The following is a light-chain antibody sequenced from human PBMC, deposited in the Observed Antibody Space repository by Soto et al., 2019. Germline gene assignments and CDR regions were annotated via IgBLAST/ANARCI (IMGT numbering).Light chain of an antibody. CDR3: SSYAGSNNSLYV. J-gene: IGLJ1*01. CDR1: RSDVVGYNF. CDR2: EVS. Sequence: QSALTQPPSASGSPGQSVTISCTGTRSDVVGYNFFSWFQRLPGKAPKLMFYEVSKRPSGVPDRFSGSKSGNTASLTVSGLQAEDEADYYCSSYAGSNNSLYVFGTGTKVTVL. V-gene: IGLV2-8*01.